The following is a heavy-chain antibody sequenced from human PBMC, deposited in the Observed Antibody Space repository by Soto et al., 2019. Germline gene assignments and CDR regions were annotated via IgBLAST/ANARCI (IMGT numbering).Heavy chain of an antibody. V-gene: IGHV1-2*04. CDR2: INPNSGGT. D-gene: IGHD1-1*01. J-gene: IGHJ6*01. CDR3: VRATLTRNPEVYVMDV. Sequence: GLEWMGWINPNSGGTNSAQKFQGWVTMTRDTSISTAYMELSRLRSDDTAVYFCVRATLTRNPEVYVMDVWGKGTTVTGTS.